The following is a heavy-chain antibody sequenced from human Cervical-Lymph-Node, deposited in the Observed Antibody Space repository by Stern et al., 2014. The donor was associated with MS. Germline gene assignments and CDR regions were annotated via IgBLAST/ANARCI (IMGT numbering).Heavy chain of an antibody. J-gene: IGHJ5*02. V-gene: IGHV1-69*06. CDR3: ARDLGVGPSVS. CDR1: GGTFSSSS. CDR2: IIPVLGTT. D-gene: IGHD5/OR15-5a*01. Sequence: QVQLMQSGAEVKRPGSSVKVSCKASGGTFSSSSISWVRQAPGQGLEWIGGIIPVLGTTNYAQNFQGRVTITADKSTSTVYMALSSLTSADTAMYYCARDLGVGPSVSWGQGTVVTVSS.